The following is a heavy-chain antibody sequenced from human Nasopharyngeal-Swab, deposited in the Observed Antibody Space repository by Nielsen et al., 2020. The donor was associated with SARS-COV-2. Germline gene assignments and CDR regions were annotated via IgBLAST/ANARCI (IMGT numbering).Heavy chain of an antibody. Sequence: GESLKISCAASGFTFKNSDIHWVRQAPGKGLEWVAVIWYDGSNKYYGDSVKDRFTISRDNSKNTLDLQMNSLRVEDTAVYYCARDGRDHGMDAWGQGTTVTVSS. D-gene: IGHD1-1*01. CDR2: IWYDGSNK. CDR3: ARDGRDHGMDA. CDR1: GFTFKNSD. J-gene: IGHJ6*02. V-gene: IGHV3-33*01.